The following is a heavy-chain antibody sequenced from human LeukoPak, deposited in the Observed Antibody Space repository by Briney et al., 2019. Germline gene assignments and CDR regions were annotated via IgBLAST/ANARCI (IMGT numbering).Heavy chain of an antibody. CDR3: ARHLLYDSSGYYGNKFDP. V-gene: IGHV4-39*01. D-gene: IGHD3-22*01. CDR1: GGSISSSIYY. Sequence: SETLSLICTVSGGSISSSIYYWGWIRQPPVKGLEWIGSIYYSGTTYYNPSLKSRVTISVDTSETQFSLELNSVTAADTAVYYCARHLLYDSSGYYGNKFDPWGQGTLVTVSS. CDR2: IYYSGTT. J-gene: IGHJ5*02.